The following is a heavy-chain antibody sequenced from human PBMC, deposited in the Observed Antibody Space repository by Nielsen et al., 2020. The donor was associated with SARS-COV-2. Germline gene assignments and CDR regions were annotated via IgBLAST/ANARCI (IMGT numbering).Heavy chain of an antibody. CDR2: IYYSGST. V-gene: IGHV4-59*13. CDR3: ARDASDYGTSFDY. J-gene: IGHJ4*02. Sequence: ESLKISCTVSGGSISSYYWSWIRQPPGKGLEWIGYIYYSGSTNYNPSLKSRVTISVDTSKNQFSLKLSSVTAADTAVYYCARDASDYGTSFDYWGQGTLVTVSS. D-gene: IGHD4/OR15-4a*01. CDR1: GGSISSYY.